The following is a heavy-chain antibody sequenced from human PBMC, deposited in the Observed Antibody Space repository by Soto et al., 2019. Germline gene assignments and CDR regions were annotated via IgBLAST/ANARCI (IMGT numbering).Heavy chain of an antibody. D-gene: IGHD3-22*01. J-gene: IGHJ3*01. CDR3: ASLYDSSGGGT. CDR1: GGTFSTYA. Sequence: QVQLVQSGAEVKKPGSSVKVSCKSSGGTFSTYAISWVRQAPGQGLEWMGGIIPIFGSANYAEKFQGRVTITADESTSTVYMELSSLRSEDTAVYYCASLYDSSGGGTWGQGTMVTVSS. V-gene: IGHV1-69*01. CDR2: IIPIFGSA.